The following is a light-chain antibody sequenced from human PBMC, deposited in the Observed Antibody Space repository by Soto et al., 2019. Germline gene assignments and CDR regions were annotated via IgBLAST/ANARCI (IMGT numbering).Light chain of an antibody. CDR3: QQYGDSPQT. Sequence: EIVLTQSPGTLSLSPGERATLSCRASQSVGSSLSWYQQTPGQAPRLLFYGASNRATAIPDSFSGSGFGTDFTLTITRLEPEDFAVYYCQQYGDSPQTFGPGTKVDIK. V-gene: IGKV3-20*01. J-gene: IGKJ1*01. CDR1: QSVGSS. CDR2: GAS.